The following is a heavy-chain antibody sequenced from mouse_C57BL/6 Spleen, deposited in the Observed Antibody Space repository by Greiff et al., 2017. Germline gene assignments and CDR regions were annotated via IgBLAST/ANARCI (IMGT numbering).Heavy chain of an antibody. V-gene: IGHV5-17*01. D-gene: IGHD1-1*01. CDR2: ISSGSSTS. Sequence: EVQGVESGGGLVKPGGSLKLSCAASGFTFSDYGMHWVRQAPEKGLEWVAYISSGSSTSYYADTVKGRFTISRDNAKNTLFLQMTSLRSEDTAMYYCAAVVIYYAMDYWGQGTSVTVSS. CDR1: GFTFSDYG. J-gene: IGHJ4*01. CDR3: AAVVIYYAMDY.